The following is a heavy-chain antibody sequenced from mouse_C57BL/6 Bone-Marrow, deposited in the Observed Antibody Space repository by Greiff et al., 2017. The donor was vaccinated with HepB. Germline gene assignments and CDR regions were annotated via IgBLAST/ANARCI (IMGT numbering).Heavy chain of an antibody. CDR2: IYPGSGNT. D-gene: IGHD2-5*01. CDR3: ARDSNYDWFAY. Sequence: VKLVESGAELVRPGASVKLSCKASGYTFTDYYINWVKQRPGQGLEWIARIYPGSGNTYYNEKFKGKATLTAEKSSSTAYMQLSSLTSEDSAVYFCARDSNYDWFAYWGQGTLVTVSA. J-gene: IGHJ3*01. V-gene: IGHV1-76*01. CDR1: GYTFTDYY.